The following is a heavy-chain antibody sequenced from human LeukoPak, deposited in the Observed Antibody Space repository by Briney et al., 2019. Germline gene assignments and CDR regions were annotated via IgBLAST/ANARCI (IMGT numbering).Heavy chain of an antibody. V-gene: IGHV1-69*05. CDR3: ARCRGVWFDP. J-gene: IGHJ5*02. Sequence: SVKVSCKASGGTFSSYAISWVRQAPGQGLEWMGGIIPIFGTANYAQKFQGRVTMTRNTSISTAYMELSSLRSEDTAVYYCARCRGVWFDPWGQGTLVTVSS. D-gene: IGHD3-10*01. CDR2: IIPIFGTA. CDR1: GGTFSSYA.